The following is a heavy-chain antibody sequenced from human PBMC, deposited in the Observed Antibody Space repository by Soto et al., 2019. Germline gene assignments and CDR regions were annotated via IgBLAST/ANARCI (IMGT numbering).Heavy chain of an antibody. Sequence: QVQLVDSGGGVVQPGRSLRLSCAASGFIFSSYGMHWVRQAPGTGLEWVAGIWFDGSNKYYADSVKGRFTISRDNSRNTLYLQMNGLRAEDTAVYYCARDAKSVETTGGFDYWGQGTLVTVSS. CDR2: IWFDGSNK. D-gene: IGHD1-26*01. CDR3: ARDAKSVETTGGFDY. CDR1: GFIFSSYG. J-gene: IGHJ4*02. V-gene: IGHV3-33*01.